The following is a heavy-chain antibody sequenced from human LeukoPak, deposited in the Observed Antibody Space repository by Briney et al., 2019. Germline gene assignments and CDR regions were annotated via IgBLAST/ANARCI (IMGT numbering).Heavy chain of an antibody. D-gene: IGHD2-15*01. CDR2: IYYSGST. Sequence: PSQTLSLTCTVSGGSISSGDYYWSWIRQPPGKGLEWIGYIYYSGSTYYNPSLKSRVTISVDTSKNQFSLKLSSVTAADTAVYYCARVHDTEIDCSGGSCRFVYFDYWGQGTLVTVSS. J-gene: IGHJ4*02. CDR1: GGSISSGDYY. V-gene: IGHV4-30-4*01. CDR3: ARVHDTEIDCSGGSCRFVYFDY.